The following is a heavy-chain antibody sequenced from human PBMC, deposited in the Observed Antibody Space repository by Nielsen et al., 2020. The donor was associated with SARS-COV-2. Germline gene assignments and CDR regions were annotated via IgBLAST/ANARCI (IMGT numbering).Heavy chain of an antibody. J-gene: IGHJ6*02. CDR3: AKDQGFGLLDV. D-gene: IGHD3-10*01. CDR2: IGTAGDT. Sequence: GESLKISCAASGFTFSSYDMHWVRQATGKGLEWVSAIGTAGDTYYPGSVKGRFTISRDNSKNTLYLQMNSLRAEDTAVYYCAKDQGFGLLDVWGQGTTVTVSS. CDR1: GFTFSSYD. V-gene: IGHV3-13*04.